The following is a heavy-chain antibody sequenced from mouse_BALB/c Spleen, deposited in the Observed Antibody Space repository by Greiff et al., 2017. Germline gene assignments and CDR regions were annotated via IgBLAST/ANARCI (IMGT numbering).Heavy chain of an antibody. CDR3: ARRAYITTATMDY. V-gene: IGHV1-69*02. CDR1: GYTFTSYW. Sequence: VKLQQPGAELVKPGASVKLSCKASGYTFTSYWMHWVKQRPGQGLEWIGEIDPSDSYTNYNQKFKGKATLTVDKSSSTAYMQLSSLTSEDSAVYYCARRAYITTATMDYWGQGTSVTVSS. J-gene: IGHJ4*01. CDR2: IDPSDSYT. D-gene: IGHD1-2*01.